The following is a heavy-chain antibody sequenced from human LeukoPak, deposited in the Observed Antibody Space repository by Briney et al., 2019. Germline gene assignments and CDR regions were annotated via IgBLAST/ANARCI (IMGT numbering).Heavy chain of an antibody. J-gene: IGHJ4*02. CDR3: AKGWGAPFDY. V-gene: IGHV3-9*01. CDR1: GFTFDDYA. CDR2: ISWNSGSI. Sequence: PGRSLRLSCAASGFTFDDYAMHWVRQAPGKGLEWVSGISWNSGSIGYADSVKGRFTISRDNSKNTLYLQMNSLRAEDTAVYYCAKGWGAPFDYWGQGTLVTVSS. D-gene: IGHD3-16*01.